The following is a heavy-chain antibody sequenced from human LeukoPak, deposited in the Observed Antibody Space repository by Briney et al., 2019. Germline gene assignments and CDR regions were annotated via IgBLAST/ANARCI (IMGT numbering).Heavy chain of an antibody. Sequence: SQTLSLTCAISGDSVSSNSAAWNWIRQSPSRGLEWLGRTYYRSKWYNDYAVSVKSRITINPDTSKNQFSLQLNSVTPEDTAVYYCARAQFSGGMEDSSSWYYYYYYYMDVWGKGTTVTVSS. CDR1: GDSVSSNSAA. D-gene: IGHD6-13*01. CDR3: ARAQFSGGMEDSSSWYYYYYYYMDV. V-gene: IGHV6-1*01. CDR2: TYYRSKWYN. J-gene: IGHJ6*03.